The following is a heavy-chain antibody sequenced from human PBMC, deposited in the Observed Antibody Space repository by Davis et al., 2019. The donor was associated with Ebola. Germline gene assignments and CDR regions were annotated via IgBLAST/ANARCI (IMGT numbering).Heavy chain of an antibody. D-gene: IGHD7-27*01. Sequence: GGSLRLSCVASGFTFSSSGMHWVRQAPGKGLEWVALIWYDGSNKYYADSMKGRFTISRDNSKNTLYLQMNSLRAEDTAVYYCAKDSPTPGYWGQGTLVTVSS. J-gene: IGHJ4*02. V-gene: IGHV3-33*06. CDR3: AKDSPTPGY. CDR1: GFTFSSSG. CDR2: IWYDGSNK.